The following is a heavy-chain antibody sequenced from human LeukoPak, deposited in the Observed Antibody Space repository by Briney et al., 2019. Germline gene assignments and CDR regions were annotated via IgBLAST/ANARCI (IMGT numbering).Heavy chain of an antibody. CDR1: GFTFTSHT. D-gene: IGHD3-10*01. Sequence: GGSLRLSCTASGFTFTSHTMNWVRQAPGKGLEWVSSISSTSDYLYYADSVKVRFTIPRDNAKNSLYLQMNSLRVEDTAIYYCARERFHGSGAPKYGYWGQGALVTVSS. J-gene: IGHJ4*02. CDR2: ISSTSDYL. V-gene: IGHV3-21*01. CDR3: ARERFHGSGAPKYGY.